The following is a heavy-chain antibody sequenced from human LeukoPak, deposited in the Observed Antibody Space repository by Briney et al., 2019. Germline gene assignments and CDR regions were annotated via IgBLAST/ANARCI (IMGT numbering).Heavy chain of an antibody. D-gene: IGHD6-19*01. V-gene: IGHV3-9*01. CDR1: GFTFDDYA. CDR2: ISWNSGSI. CDR3: ARVVDGYSSGWY. J-gene: IGHJ4*02. Sequence: GGSLRLSCAASGFTFDDYAMHWVRQAPGKGLEWVSGISWNSGSIGYADSVKGRFTISRDNAKNSLYLQMNSLRAEDTAVYYCARVVDGYSSGWYWGQGTLVTVSS.